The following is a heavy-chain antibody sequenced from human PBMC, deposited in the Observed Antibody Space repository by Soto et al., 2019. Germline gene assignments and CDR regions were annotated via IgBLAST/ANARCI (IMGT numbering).Heavy chain of an antibody. J-gene: IGHJ6*03. Sequence: SETLSLTCTVSGGSISSYYWSWIRQPPGKGLEWIGYIYYSGSTNYNPSLKSRVTISVDTSKNQFSLKLSSVTAADTAVYYCARDSSPPSNYGDGYYYYYMDVWGKGTTVTVSS. CDR1: GGSISSYY. CDR2: IYYSGST. D-gene: IGHD4-17*01. CDR3: ARDSSPPSNYGDGYYYYYMDV. V-gene: IGHV4-59*01.